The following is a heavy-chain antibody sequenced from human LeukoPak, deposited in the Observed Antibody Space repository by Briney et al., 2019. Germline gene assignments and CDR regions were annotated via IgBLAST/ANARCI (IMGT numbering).Heavy chain of an antibody. CDR1: GGSFSGYY. CDR3: ARGPWGGFYCYYMDV. V-gene: IGHV4-34*01. J-gene: IGHJ6*03. Sequence: SETLSLTCAVYGGSFSGYYRSWIRQPPGKGLEWIGEIKHSGSTNYNPSLKSRVTISVDTSKNQFSLKLSSVTAADTAVYYCARGPWGGFYCYYMDVWGKGTTVTVSS. D-gene: IGHD3-16*01. CDR2: IKHSGST.